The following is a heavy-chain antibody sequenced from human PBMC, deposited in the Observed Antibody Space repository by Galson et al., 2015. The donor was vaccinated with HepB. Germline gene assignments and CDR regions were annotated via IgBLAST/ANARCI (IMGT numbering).Heavy chain of an antibody. Sequence: SVKVSCKASGGTFSSYTISWVRQAPGQGLEWMGRIIPILGIANYAQKFQGRVTITADKSTSTAYMELSSLRSEDTAVYYCARDWENYYDSSGLAYFDYWGQGTLVTVSS. J-gene: IGHJ4*02. CDR2: IIPILGIA. D-gene: IGHD3-22*01. CDR1: GGTFSSYT. V-gene: IGHV1-69*04. CDR3: ARDWENYYDSSGLAYFDY.